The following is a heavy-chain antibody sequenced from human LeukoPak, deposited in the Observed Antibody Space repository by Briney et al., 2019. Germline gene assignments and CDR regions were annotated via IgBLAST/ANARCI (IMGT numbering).Heavy chain of an antibody. D-gene: IGHD1-26*01. V-gene: IGHV4-39*01. CDR1: GGSISSSIYY. J-gene: IGHJ3*02. Sequence: SETLSLTCTVSGGSISSSIYYWAWIRQPPGKGLEWIGSIYYSGATYYNPSLKSRVTISVDTSKNQFSLKLSSVTAADTAVYYCATPYSGGYHGLDIWGQGTMVTVSS. CDR2: IYYSGAT. CDR3: ATPYSGGYHGLDI.